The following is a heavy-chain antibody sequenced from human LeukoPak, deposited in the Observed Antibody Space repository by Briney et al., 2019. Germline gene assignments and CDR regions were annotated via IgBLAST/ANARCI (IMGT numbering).Heavy chain of an antibody. J-gene: IGHJ3*02. Sequence: SETLSLTCTVSGGSISSDYWSWIRQPAGKGLEWIGRIYTSGSTSYNPSLKSRVTISVDKSKNQLSLKLSSVTAADTAVYHCARVLIAGTTAAFDIWGQGTMVTVSS. D-gene: IGHD1/OR15-1a*01. CDR2: IYTSGST. V-gene: IGHV4-4*07. CDR3: ARVLIAGTTAAFDI. CDR1: GGSISSDY.